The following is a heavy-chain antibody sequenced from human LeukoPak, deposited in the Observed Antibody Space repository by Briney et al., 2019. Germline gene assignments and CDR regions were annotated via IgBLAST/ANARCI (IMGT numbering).Heavy chain of an antibody. V-gene: IGHV3-23*01. D-gene: IGHD4-23*01. Sequence: GGSLRLSCAAFRFTFSTYAMSWVRQAPGKGLEWVSAITSSGITTYYADSVKGRFTISRDNSKNTLYLQLNSLRAEDTAVYYWVKDRTRVIRGGFDSWGRGALVPVSS. J-gene: IGHJ4*02. CDR2: ITSSGITT. CDR3: VKDRTRVIRGGFDS. CDR1: RFTFSTYA.